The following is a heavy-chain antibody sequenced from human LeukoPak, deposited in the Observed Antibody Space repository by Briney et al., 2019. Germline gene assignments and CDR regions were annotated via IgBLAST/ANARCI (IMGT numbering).Heavy chain of an antibody. CDR3: ARGACSSTSCYSGDWFDP. D-gene: IGHD2-2*01. CDR1: GYTFTSYG. Sequence: GASVKVSCKASGYTFTSYGISWARQAPGQGLEWMGWISAYNGNTNYAQKLQGRVTMTTDTSTSTAYMELRSLRSDDTAVYYCARGACSSTSCYSGDWFDPWGQGTLVTVSS. J-gene: IGHJ5*02. V-gene: IGHV1-18*01. CDR2: ISAYNGNT.